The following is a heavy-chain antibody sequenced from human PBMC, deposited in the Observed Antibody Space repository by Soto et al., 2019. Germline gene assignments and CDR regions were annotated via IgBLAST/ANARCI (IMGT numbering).Heavy chain of an antibody. Sequence: QAGGSLRLSCAASGFTFSSYGMHWVRQAPGKGLEWVAVISYDGSNKYYADSVKGRFTISRDNSKNTLYLQMNSLRAEDTAVYYCAKDGYFGKGSYYYYGMDVWGQGTTVTVSS. CDR3: AKDGYFGKGSYYYYGMDV. D-gene: IGHD2-2*03. CDR2: ISYDGSNK. J-gene: IGHJ6*02. V-gene: IGHV3-30*18. CDR1: GFTFSSYG.